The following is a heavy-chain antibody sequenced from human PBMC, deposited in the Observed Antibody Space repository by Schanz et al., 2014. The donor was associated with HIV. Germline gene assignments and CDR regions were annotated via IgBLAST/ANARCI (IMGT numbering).Heavy chain of an antibody. J-gene: IGHJ6*02. CDR1: GGSFSGYY. CDR2: IKHSGGP. V-gene: IGHV4-34*01. CDR3: ARGGEVRGVLITTPYSYSSILDV. Sequence: QVQLQQWGAGLLKPSETLSLTCAVYGGSFSGYYWSWIRQPPGKGLEWIGEIKHSGGPNYNPSLKGRVTMSLDASKNQFSLKLSSVTAADTAIYYCARGGEVRGVLITTPYSYSSILDVWGQGTTVTISS. D-gene: IGHD3-10*01.